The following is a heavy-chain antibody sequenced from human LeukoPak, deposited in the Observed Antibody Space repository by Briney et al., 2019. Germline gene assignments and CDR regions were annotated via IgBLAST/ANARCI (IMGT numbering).Heavy chain of an antibody. J-gene: IGHJ4*02. Sequence: ASVKVSFKSSGYTFNSYGISWVRQAPGQGLEGMGWISAYNGNTNYAQKLQGRVTMTTDTSTSTAYMELRSLRPDDTAVYYCAREYRRGSYSLDYWGQGTLVTVSS. CDR2: ISAYNGNT. D-gene: IGHD1-26*01. CDR3: AREYRRGSYSLDY. V-gene: IGHV1-18*01. CDR1: GYTFNSYG.